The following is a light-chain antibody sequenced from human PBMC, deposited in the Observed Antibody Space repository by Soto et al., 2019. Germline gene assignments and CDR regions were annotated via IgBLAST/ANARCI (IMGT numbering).Light chain of an antibody. CDR1: QSISGW. J-gene: IGKJ2*01. Sequence: DIQMTQSPSTLSASVGDRVTITCRASQSISGWLAWYQQKPRKAPKLLIYKTSTLDSGVPSRFSGSGSGTEYTLTISSLQPDDFATYYCHQYHSFFDYTFGQGTKLDIK. CDR2: KTS. V-gene: IGKV1-5*03. CDR3: HQYHSFFDYT.